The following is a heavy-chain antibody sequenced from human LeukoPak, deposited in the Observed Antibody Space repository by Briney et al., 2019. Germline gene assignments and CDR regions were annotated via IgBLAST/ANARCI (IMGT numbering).Heavy chain of an antibody. CDR2: IKADGVEK. CDR1: GFTFSSYW. J-gene: IGHJ4*02. Sequence: GGSLRLSCAASGFTFSSYWMTWVRQAPGKGLEWVANIKADGVEKYYVDSVKGRFTISRDNAKNSLYLQMHSLRAEDTAVYYCAREGDYFDGNDYWGQGTLVTVSS. CDR3: AREGDYFDGNDY. V-gene: IGHV3-7*01. D-gene: IGHD3-9*01.